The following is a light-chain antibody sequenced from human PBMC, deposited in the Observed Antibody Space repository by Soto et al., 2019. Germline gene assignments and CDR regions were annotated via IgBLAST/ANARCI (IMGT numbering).Light chain of an antibody. Sequence: QSALAQPPSASGSPGQSVTISCTGTSSDVGDNYVSWYQQHLGKAPKLIIYEVTLRPSGVPDRFSGSKSGNTASLTVSGLQADDEADYYCQSYDSTLSARYVFGTGTKVTVL. V-gene: IGLV2-8*01. CDR2: EVT. J-gene: IGLJ1*01. CDR3: QSYDSTLSARYV. CDR1: SSDVGDNY.